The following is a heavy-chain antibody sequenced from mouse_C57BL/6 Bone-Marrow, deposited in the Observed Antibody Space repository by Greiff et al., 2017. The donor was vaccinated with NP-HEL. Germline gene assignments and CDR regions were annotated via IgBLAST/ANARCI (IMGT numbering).Heavy chain of an antibody. D-gene: IGHD1-1*01. CDR2: FHPYNDDT. V-gene: IGHV1-47*01. Sequence: VQLQQSGAELVKPGASVKMSCKASGYTFTNYPIEWMKQNHGKSLEWIGNFHPYNDDTKYNEKFKGKATLTVEKSSSTVYLELSRLTSDDSAVYYCARANDYYGSSLGDWYFDVWGTGTTVTVSS. J-gene: IGHJ1*03. CDR1: GYTFTNYP. CDR3: ARANDYYGSSLGDWYFDV.